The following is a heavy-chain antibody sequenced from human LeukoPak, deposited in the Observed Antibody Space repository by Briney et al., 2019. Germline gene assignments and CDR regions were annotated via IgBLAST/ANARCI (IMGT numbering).Heavy chain of an antibody. J-gene: IGHJ4*02. CDR1: GYTFTDYY. CDR2: INPNSGET. D-gene: IGHD4-11*01. CDR3: ARDRDYSNTERGFDY. V-gene: IGHV1-2*02. Sequence: VASVKVSCTTSGYTFTDYYIHWVRQAPGQGLEWMGWINPNSGETNSAQKFQGRVTMTGDTSISTAYMELRRVTSDDTAVYYCARDRDYSNTERGFDYWGQGTLVTVSS.